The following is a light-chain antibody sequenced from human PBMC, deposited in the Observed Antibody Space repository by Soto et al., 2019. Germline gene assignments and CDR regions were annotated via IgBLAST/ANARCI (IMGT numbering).Light chain of an antibody. CDR3: QQSYSTPPEYT. CDR1: QSISTY. CDR2: GAS. V-gene: IGKV1-39*01. Sequence: DIQMTQSPSSLSASVGDRVTITCRASQSISTYLNWYQQKPDRAPNLVIYGASTLQSGVPSRFSGSGSGTEFTLTISSLQPEDFATYFCQQSYSTPPEYTFGQGTKLEIK. J-gene: IGKJ2*01.